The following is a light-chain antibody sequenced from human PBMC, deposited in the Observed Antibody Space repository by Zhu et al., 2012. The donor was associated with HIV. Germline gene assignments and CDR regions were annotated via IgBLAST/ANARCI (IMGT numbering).Light chain of an antibody. V-gene: IGKV3-15*01. CDR2: GAS. CDR3: QQYNNWPGT. J-gene: IGKJ2*01. CDR1: QSVSSN. Sequence: EMVMTQSPATLSVSPGERATLSCRASQSVSSNLAWYQQTPGQAPRLLIYGASTRATGIPARFSGSGSGTEFTLTISSMQSEDFAVYYCQQYNNWPGTFGLGDQGLEIK.